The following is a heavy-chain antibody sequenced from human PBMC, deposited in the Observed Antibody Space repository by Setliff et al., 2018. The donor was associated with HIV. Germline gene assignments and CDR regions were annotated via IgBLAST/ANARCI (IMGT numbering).Heavy chain of an antibody. J-gene: IGHJ4*02. Sequence: PSETLSLTCTVSGGSISSYYWSWIRQPAGKGLEWIGHIYISGSTNYNPSFNSRVTMSLDTSKNQLSLKLRSVTAADTAVYYCARAEGDAYNSLPYFDSWGPGALVTVSS. CDR1: GGSISSYY. CDR2: IYISGST. CDR3: ARAEGDAYNSLPYFDS. V-gene: IGHV4-4*07. D-gene: IGHD1-1*01.